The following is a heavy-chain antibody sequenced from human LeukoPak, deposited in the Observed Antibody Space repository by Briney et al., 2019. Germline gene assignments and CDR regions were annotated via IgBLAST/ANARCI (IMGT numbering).Heavy chain of an antibody. CDR3: AKAGNGLGY. CDR2: IKQDGSEK. CDR1: GFTFSSNW. Sequence: GGSLRLSCAASGFTFSSNWMSWVRQAPGKGLEWVANIKQDGSEKNYVDSVKGRFTISRDNAKNSLYLQMNSLRAEDTAVYNCAKAGNGLGYLGQGALVTVSS. J-gene: IGHJ4*02. V-gene: IGHV3-7*01. D-gene: IGHD2-8*01.